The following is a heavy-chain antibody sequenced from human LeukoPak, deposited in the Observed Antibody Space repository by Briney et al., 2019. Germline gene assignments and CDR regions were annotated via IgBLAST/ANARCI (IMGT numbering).Heavy chain of an antibody. CDR3: ARHKVWFGELVGWFDP. CDR2: IHTRGDS. D-gene: IGHD3-10*01. Sequence: SETLSLTCTVSGGSISDYWWGWIRQPPGKGPEWIAYIHTRGDSNYNPSLRSRVTMSVDTSKNQFSLKLSSVTAADTAVYYCARHKVWFGELVGWFDPWGQGTLVTVSS. V-gene: IGHV4-4*09. CDR1: GGSISDYW. J-gene: IGHJ5*02.